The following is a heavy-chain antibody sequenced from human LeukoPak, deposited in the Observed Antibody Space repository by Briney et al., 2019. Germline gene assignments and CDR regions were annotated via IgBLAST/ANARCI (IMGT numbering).Heavy chain of an antibody. CDR1: GFTFEDYG. Sequence: GGSLRLSCAASGFTFEDYGMHWVRQAPGKGLEWVAVIWYDGSNKYYADSVKGRFTISRDNSKNTLYLQMNSLRAEDTAVYYCAKDRDYYDSSGYYDYWGQGTLVTVSS. D-gene: IGHD3-22*01. J-gene: IGHJ4*02. CDR2: IWYDGSNK. V-gene: IGHV3-33*06. CDR3: AKDRDYYDSSGYYDY.